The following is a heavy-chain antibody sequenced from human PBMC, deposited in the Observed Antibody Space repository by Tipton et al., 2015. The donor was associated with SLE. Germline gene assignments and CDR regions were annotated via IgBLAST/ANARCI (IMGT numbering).Heavy chain of an antibody. CDR2: IYYSGST. V-gene: IGHV4-39*07. CDR3: ARVWGYSYGQTRGAFDV. J-gene: IGHJ3*01. D-gene: IGHD5-18*01. Sequence: GLVKPSETLSLTCTVSGGSISSSSYYWGWIRQPPGKGLEWIGSIYYSGSTYYNPSLKSRVTISVDTSKNQFSLKLSSVTAADTAVYYCARVWGYSYGQTRGAFDVWGQGTMVTVSS. CDR1: GGSISSSSYY.